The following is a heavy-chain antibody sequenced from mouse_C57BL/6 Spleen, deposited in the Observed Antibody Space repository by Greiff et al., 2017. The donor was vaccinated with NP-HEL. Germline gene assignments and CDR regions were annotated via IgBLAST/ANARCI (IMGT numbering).Heavy chain of an antibody. V-gene: IGHV1-81*01. CDR3: ARRGLTTVVSPYFDV. CDR2: IYPRSGNT. D-gene: IGHD1-1*01. CDR1: GYTFTSYG. J-gene: IGHJ1*03. Sequence: QVQLKESGAELARPGASVKLSCKASGYTFTSYGISWVKQRTGQGLEWIGEIYPRSGNTYYNEKFKGKATLTADKSSSTAHMELRSLTSEDSAVYFCARRGLTTVVSPYFDVWGTGTTVTVSS.